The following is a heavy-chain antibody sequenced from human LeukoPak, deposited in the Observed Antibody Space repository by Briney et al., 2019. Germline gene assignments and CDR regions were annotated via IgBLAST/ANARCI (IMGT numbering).Heavy chain of an antibody. Sequence: GGSLRLSCAASGFTFSSYAMHWVRQAPGKGLEWVAVISYDGSNKYYADSVKGRFTISRDNSKNTLYLQMNSLRAEDTAVYYCARGLGEVPAAMGDWCQGTLVTVSS. CDR1: GFTFSSYA. CDR3: ARGLGEVPAAMGD. D-gene: IGHD2-2*01. CDR2: ISYDGSNK. V-gene: IGHV3-30*04. J-gene: IGHJ4*02.